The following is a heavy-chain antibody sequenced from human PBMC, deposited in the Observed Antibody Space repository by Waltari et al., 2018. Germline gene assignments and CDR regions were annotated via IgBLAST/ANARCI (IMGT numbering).Heavy chain of an antibody. CDR3: ARDQIADWYFDL. CDR1: GFTFSSYS. CDR2: ISYSGTYM. J-gene: IGHJ2*01. Sequence: EVQLVESGGGLVKPGGSLSLSCAASGFTFSSYSMNWVRQAPGKGLVWVSSISYSGTYMYYADSLKGRFTISRDNAKNSLYLQMNSLRAEDTAVYFCARDQIADWYFDLWGRGTLVTVSS. D-gene: IGHD6-13*01. V-gene: IGHV3-21*01.